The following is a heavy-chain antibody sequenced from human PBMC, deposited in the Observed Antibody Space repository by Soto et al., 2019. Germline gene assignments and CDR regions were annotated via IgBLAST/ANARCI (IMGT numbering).Heavy chain of an antibody. V-gene: IGHV4-31*03. Sequence: PSETLSLTCTVSGGSISSGGYYWNWIRQHPGKGLEWIGYIFYTGTTRYNSALQSRVSISVDSTKNHFSLKLTSVTAADTAVYYCARATTLFGLALQAGFCPWGPGTLVTVSS. CDR3: ARATTLFGLALQAGFCP. CDR1: GGSISSGGYY. J-gene: IGHJ5*02. CDR2: IFYTGTT. D-gene: IGHD3-3*01.